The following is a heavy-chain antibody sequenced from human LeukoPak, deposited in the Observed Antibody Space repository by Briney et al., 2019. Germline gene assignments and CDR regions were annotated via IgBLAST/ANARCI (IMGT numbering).Heavy chain of an antibody. CDR2: FDPEDSET. J-gene: IGHJ4*02. CDR3: ATWGIGYCSGGSCYSGSIFVDY. V-gene: IGHV1-24*01. Sequence: ASVKVSCKVSGYTLTELSMHWVRQAPGKGLEWMGGFDPEDSETIYAQKFQGRVTMTEDTSTGTAYMELSSLRSEDTAVYYCATWGIGYCSGGSCYSGSIFVDYWGQGTLVTVSS. D-gene: IGHD2-15*01. CDR1: GYTLTELS.